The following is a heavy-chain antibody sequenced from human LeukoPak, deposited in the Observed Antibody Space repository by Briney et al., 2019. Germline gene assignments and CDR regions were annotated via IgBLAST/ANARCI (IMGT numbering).Heavy chain of an antibody. J-gene: IGHJ6*02. CDR3: AKDRGGYYGSGTSYYFYGVDV. CDR1: GFTFGHYA. CDR2: ISGGGDDT. D-gene: IGHD3-10*01. V-gene: IGHV3-43*02. Sequence: GGSLRLSCAASGFTFGHYAMHWVRQAPGKGLEWVSLISGGGDDTYYADSVKGRFTISRDTSNDTLYLQMDSLGTEDTALYYCAKDRGGYYGSGTSYYFYGVDVWGRGTTVAVSS.